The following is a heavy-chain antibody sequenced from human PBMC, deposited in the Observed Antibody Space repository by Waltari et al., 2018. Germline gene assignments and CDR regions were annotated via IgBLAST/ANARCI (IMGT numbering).Heavy chain of an antibody. D-gene: IGHD6-19*01. CDR2: INHSGST. CDR1: GGSFSGYY. Sequence: QVQLQQWGAGLLKPSETLSLTCAVYGGSFSGYYWSWIRQPPGKGLEWIGEINHSGSTNYNPSLKSGVTISVDTSKNQFSLKRSSVTAADTAVYYCARGYSSGWYKYFQHWGQGTLVTVSS. CDR3: ARGYSSGWYKYFQH. J-gene: IGHJ1*01. V-gene: IGHV4-34*01.